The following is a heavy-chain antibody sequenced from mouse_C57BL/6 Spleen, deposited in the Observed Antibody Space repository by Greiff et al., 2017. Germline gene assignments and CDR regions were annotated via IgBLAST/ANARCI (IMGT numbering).Heavy chain of an antibody. CDR1: GFTFSSYA. V-gene: IGHV5-4*01. J-gene: IGHJ4*01. Sequence: EVQGVESGGGLVKPGGSLKLSCAASGFTFSSYAMSWVRQTPEKRLAWVATISDGGSYTYYPDNVKGRFTISRDNAKNNLYLQMSHLKSEDTAMYYCARDRDYYAMDYWGQGTSVTVSS. CDR3: ARDRDYYAMDY. D-gene: IGHD3-1*01. CDR2: ISDGGSYT.